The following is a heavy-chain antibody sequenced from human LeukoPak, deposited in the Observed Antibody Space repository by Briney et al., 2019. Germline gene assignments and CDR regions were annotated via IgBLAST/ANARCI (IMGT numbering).Heavy chain of an antibody. CDR2: ISAYNGNT. D-gene: IGHD3-3*01. CDR3: SRVRGRFLEWPNGFDP. J-gene: IGHJ5*01. CDR1: GYTFTSYY. Sequence: GASVKVSCKASGYTFTSYYTHWVRQAPGQGLEWMGWISAYNGNTNYAQKLQGRVTMTTDTSTSTAYMDLRNLTSVDPAVSSCSRVRGRFLEWPNGFDPWGQGTLVTVSS. V-gene: IGHV1-18*04.